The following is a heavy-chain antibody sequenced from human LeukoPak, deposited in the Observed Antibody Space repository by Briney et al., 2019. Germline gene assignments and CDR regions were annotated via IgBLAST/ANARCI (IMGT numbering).Heavy chain of an antibody. Sequence: ASVKVSSKASGYTFTSYYMHWVRQAPGQGLEWMGIINPSGGSTSYAQKFQGRVTMTRDTSTSTVYMELSSLRSEDTAVYYCARALNPPFWSGYLPRGYFDYWGQGTLVTVSS. CDR2: INPSGGST. D-gene: IGHD3-3*01. J-gene: IGHJ4*02. CDR1: GYTFTSYY. V-gene: IGHV1-46*01. CDR3: ARALNPPFWSGYLPRGYFDY.